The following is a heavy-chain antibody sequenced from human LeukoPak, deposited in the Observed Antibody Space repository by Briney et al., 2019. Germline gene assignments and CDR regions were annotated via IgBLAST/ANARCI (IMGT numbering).Heavy chain of an antibody. J-gene: IGHJ4*02. V-gene: IGHV1-2*02. CDR3: ARDPFQEWELKTLDY. CDR1: GYTFTGYS. D-gene: IGHD1-26*01. CDR2: INPKSGGT. Sequence: ASVKVSCKASGYTFTGYSMHWVRQAPGQGPEWMGLINPKSGGTNYAQKFQGRVTMTRDTSISTAYMELSRLRSDDTAVYYCARDPFQEWELKTLDYWGQGTLVTVSS.